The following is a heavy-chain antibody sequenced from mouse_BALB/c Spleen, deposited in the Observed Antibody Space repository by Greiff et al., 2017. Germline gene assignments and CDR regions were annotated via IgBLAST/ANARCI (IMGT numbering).Heavy chain of an antibody. CDR1: GYSITSGYS. J-gene: IGHJ3*01. CDR3: ARTRGKTVVATPPWFAY. CDR2: IHYSGST. D-gene: IGHD1-1*01. Sequence: VQLKESGPDLVKPSQSLSLTCTVTGYSITSGYSWHWIRQFPGNKLEWMGYIHYSGSTNYNPSLKSRISITRDTSKNQFFLQLNSVTTEDTATYYCARTRGKTVVATPPWFAYWGQGTLVTVSA. V-gene: IGHV3-1*02.